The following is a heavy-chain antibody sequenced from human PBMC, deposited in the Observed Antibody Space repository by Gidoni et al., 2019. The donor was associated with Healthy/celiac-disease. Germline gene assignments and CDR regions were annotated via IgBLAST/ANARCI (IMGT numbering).Heavy chain of an antibody. J-gene: IGHJ5*02. D-gene: IGHD6-6*01. CDR3: ARGPSVAAHNWFDP. CDR2: INHSGST. Sequence: QVQLQQWGAGLLKPSETLFLTCAVYGGSFSGYYWSWLRQPPGKGLEWIGEINHSGSTNYNPPLKSRVTISVDTSKNQFSLKLSSVTAADTAVYYCARGPSVAAHNWFDPWGQGTLVTVSS. V-gene: IGHV4-34*01. CDR1: GGSFSGYY.